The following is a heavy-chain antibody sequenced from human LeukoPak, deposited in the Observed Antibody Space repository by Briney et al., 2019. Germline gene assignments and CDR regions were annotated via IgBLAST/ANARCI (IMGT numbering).Heavy chain of an antibody. CDR3: AKLPYGSVDY. D-gene: IGHD3-10*01. CDR1: GFTFSSYG. J-gene: IGHJ4*01. CDR2: ISTSGSNT. Sequence: GGSLRLSCAASGFTFSSYGMSWVRQAPGKGLEWVSTISTSGSNTYYADSVKGRFTISRDNSKSTLYLQMNSLRADDTAVYYCAKLPYGSVDYWGQGTLVTVSS. V-gene: IGHV3-23*01.